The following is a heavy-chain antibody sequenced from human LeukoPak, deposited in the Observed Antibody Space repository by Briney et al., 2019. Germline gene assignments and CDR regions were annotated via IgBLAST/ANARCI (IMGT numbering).Heavy chain of an antibody. V-gene: IGHV3-74*01. CDR3: VSFYEAY. D-gene: IGHD2/OR15-2a*01. J-gene: IGHJ4*02. CDR1: GNYW. CDR2: INSDGSWT. Sequence: GGSLRLSCAASGNYWMHWVRQAPGKGLVWVSHINSDGSWTSYADSVKSRFTISKDNAKNTVYLQMNNLRAEDTAVYYCVSFYEAYWGRGTLVTVSS.